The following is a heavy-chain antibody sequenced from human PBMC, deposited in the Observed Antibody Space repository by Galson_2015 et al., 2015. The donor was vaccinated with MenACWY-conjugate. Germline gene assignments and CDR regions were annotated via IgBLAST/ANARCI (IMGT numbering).Heavy chain of an antibody. J-gene: IGHJ6*02. CDR1: GSSFPSYW. CDR3: ARAPMTTTYYYYYGMDV. D-gene: IGHD1-26*01. V-gene: IGHV5-51*03. Sequence: QSGAEVTKPGESLQISCRGSGSSFPSYWIGWVRQMPGKGLEWMGIIYPGDSDTRYSPSFQGQVTISADKTISTAYLQWSSLKASDTAMYYCARAPMTTTYYYYYGMDVWGQGTTVTVSS. CDR2: IYPGDSDT.